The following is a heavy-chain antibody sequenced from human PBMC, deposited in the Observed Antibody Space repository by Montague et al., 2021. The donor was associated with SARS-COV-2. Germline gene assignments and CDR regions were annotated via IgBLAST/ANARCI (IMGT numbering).Heavy chain of an antibody. CDR2: ISGSGGST. Sequence: SLRLSCAASGFTFSSYAMSWVRQAPGKGLEWVSAISGSGGSTYYADSVKGRFTISRDNSKNTLYLQMNFLGAEDTAVYYCARDQGGYGTFDIWGQGTMVTVSS. J-gene: IGHJ3*02. CDR1: GFTFSSYA. D-gene: IGHD5-12*01. V-gene: IGHV3-23*01. CDR3: ARDQGGYGTFDI.